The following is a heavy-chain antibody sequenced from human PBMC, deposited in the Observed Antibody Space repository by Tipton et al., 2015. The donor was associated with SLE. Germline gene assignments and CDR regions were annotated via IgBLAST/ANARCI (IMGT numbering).Heavy chain of an antibody. Sequence: VQLVQSGGGLVQPGGSLRLSCAASGFTFSDHYMDWVRQAPGKGLEWVSGISGSGGDTYYADSVKGRFTISRDNSKNTLYLQMTSLTGEDTAVYHCVRYGSGSEGDYWGQGTLVTVSS. V-gene: IGHV3-23*04. CDR2: ISGSGGDT. D-gene: IGHD3-10*01. CDR3: VRYGSGSEGDY. CDR1: GFTFSDHY. J-gene: IGHJ4*02.